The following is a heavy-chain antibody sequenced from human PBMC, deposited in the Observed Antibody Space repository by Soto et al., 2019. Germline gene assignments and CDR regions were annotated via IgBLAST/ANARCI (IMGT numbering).Heavy chain of an antibody. CDR1: GGSISSGGYS. CDR3: AIGVTIFGVAPNWFDP. CDR2: IDQSGST. D-gene: IGHD3-3*01. Sequence: SETLSLTCAVSGGSISSGGYSWSWLRQPPGEALEWIGYIDQSGSTYYNPSLKSRVTISVDGSKNQFSLKLSSVTAADTAVYYCAIGVTIFGVAPNWFDPWGQGTLVTVSS. J-gene: IGHJ5*02. V-gene: IGHV4-30-2*01.